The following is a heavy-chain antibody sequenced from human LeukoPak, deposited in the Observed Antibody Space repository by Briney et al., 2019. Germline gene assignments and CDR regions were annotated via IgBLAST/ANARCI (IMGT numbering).Heavy chain of an antibody. D-gene: IGHD1-14*01. CDR3: ARVGRNLELYYYYMDV. CDR1: GGTFSSYA. J-gene: IGHJ6*03. CDR2: IIPIFGTA. Sequence: GASVKVSCKASGGTFSSYAISWVRQAPGQGLEWMGGIIPIFGTANYAQKFQGRVTITADESTSTAYMELSSLRSEDTAVYSCARVGRNLELYYYYMDVWGKGTTVTVSS. V-gene: IGHV1-69*13.